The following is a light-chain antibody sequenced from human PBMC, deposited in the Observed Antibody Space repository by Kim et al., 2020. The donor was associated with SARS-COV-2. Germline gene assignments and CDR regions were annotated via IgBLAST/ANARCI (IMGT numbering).Light chain of an antibody. CDR3: QSYDSSLSAWDV. Sequence: VPIYCTGSSSNVGAGYDVHWYQQLPGTAPKLLIYGNSNRPSGVPDRFSGSKSGTSASLAITGLQAEDEADYYCQSYDSSLSAWDVFGTGTKVTVL. J-gene: IGLJ1*01. CDR1: SSNVGAGYD. CDR2: GNS. V-gene: IGLV1-40*01.